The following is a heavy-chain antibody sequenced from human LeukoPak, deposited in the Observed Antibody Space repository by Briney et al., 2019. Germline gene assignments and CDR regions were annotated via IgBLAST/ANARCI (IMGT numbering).Heavy chain of an antibody. D-gene: IGHD2-15*01. CDR1: GYSFNSYW. J-gene: IGHJ4*02. CDR2: IYPGDFDT. CDR3: ARHRGQSDQNALDY. V-gene: IGHV5-51*01. Sequence: GESLKISCKGSGYSFNSYWIGWVRQMPGKGLQWMGIIYPGDFDTRYSPSFKGQVTISADNSISTAYLQWSSLKASDSAMYYCARHRGQSDQNALDYWGQGTLVTVSS.